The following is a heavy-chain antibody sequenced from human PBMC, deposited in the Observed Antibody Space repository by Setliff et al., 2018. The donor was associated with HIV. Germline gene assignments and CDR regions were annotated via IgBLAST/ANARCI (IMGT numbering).Heavy chain of an antibody. CDR2: IYYSGSA. J-gene: IGHJ5*02. CDR1: GYSISSGYY. V-gene: IGHV4-38-2*01. Sequence: SETLSLTCAVSGYSISSGYYWGWIRQPPGKGLEWIGYIYYSGSAYYNPSLKSRVTISLDTSKNQFSLKLSSVTAADTAVYYCATYADRESNRFDPWGQGILVTVSS. CDR3: ATYADRESNRFDP. D-gene: IGHD3-10*01.